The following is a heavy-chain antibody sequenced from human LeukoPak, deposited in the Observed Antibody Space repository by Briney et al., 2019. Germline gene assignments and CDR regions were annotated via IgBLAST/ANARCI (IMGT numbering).Heavy chain of an antibody. D-gene: IGHD6-13*01. CDR2: ISGSGGSA. J-gene: IGHJ4*02. V-gene: IGHV3-23*01. CDR1: GFTFSSYA. CDR3: AKSPPYSSSWYFDY. Sequence: PGGSLRLSCAASGFTFSSYAMSWVRQAPGKGLGWVSAISGSGGSAYYADSAKGRFTISRDNSKNTLYLQMNSLRAEDTAVYYCAKSPPYSSSWYFDYWGQGTLVTVSS.